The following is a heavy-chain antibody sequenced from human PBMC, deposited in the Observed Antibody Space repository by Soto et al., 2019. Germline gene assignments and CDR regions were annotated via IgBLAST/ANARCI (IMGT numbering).Heavy chain of an antibody. J-gene: IGHJ3*02. CDR1: GYTFTSYG. Sequence: ASVKVSCKASGYTFTSYGISWVRQAPGQGLEWMGWISAYNGNTNYAQKLQGRVTKTTDTSTSTAYMELRSLRSDDTAVYYCARDWEDIVVVPAAIDTGNDAFDIWGQGTMVTVSS. CDR2: ISAYNGNT. CDR3: ARDWEDIVVVPAAIDTGNDAFDI. D-gene: IGHD2-2*01. V-gene: IGHV1-18*01.